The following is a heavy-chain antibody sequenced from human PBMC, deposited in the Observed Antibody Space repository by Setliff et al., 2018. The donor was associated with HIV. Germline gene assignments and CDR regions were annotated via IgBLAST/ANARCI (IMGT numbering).Heavy chain of an antibody. CDR1: GGSFTSRSYY. CDR3: ARSKTFYDLWGGYYTHGAFKI. D-gene: IGHD3-3*01. J-gene: IGHJ3*02. V-gene: IGHV4-39*01. Sequence: SETLSLTCTVSGGSFTSRSYYWGWIRQPPGKGLEWIGSIFYSGITYYNPSLKSRVTISVDTSKSQFSLNLTSVTAADTAVYYCARSKTFYDLWGGYYTHGAFKIWGLGTMVTVSS. CDR2: IFYSGIT.